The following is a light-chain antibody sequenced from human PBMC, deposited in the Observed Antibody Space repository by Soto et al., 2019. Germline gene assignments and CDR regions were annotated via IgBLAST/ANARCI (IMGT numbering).Light chain of an antibody. CDR2: DNN. CDR1: SSNVGKNY. J-gene: IGLJ2*01. CDR3: GTWDSSLSGVV. Sequence: QSALTQPPSVSAAPGQKVTISCSGSSSNVGKNYVSWYQFLPGTAPKLLIYDNNKRPSGIPDRFSGSKSGTSATLGISGLQTGDEADYYCGTWDSSLSGVVFGGGTKLTVL. V-gene: IGLV1-51*01.